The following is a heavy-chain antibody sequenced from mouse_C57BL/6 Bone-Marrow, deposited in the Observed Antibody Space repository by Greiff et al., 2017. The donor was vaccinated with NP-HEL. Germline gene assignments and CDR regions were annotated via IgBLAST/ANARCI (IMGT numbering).Heavy chain of an antibody. Sequence: QVQLQQSGPELVKPGASVKISCKASGYSFTSYYIHWVKQRPGQGLEWIGWIYPGSGNTKYNEKFKGKATLTADTSSSTAYMQLSSLTSEDSAVYYCAKGWEDYYLYFDYWGQGTTLTVSS. J-gene: IGHJ2*01. CDR2: IYPGSGNT. CDR3: AKGWEDYYLYFDY. D-gene: IGHD1-1*01. V-gene: IGHV1-66*01. CDR1: GYSFTSYY.